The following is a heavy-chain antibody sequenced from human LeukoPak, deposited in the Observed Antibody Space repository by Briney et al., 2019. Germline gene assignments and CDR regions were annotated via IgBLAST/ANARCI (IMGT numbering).Heavy chain of an antibody. CDR3: ARTKFVTTIPAAIGTLDP. CDR1: GFTFTDYY. D-gene: IGHD2-2*02. V-gene: IGHV1-2*02. Sequence: GASVRVCCKTSGFTFTDYYLNWVRQAPGQGLQWMGWIRPNTGDTNYAQEFQGRVTVTRDTSISTVYMELSSLRSDDSAVYYCARTKFVTTIPAAIGTLDPWGQGTLVIVSS. CDR2: IRPNTGDT. J-gene: IGHJ5*02.